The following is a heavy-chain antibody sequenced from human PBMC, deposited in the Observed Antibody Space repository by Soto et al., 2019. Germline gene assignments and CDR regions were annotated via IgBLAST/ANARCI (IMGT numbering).Heavy chain of an antibody. CDR1: GGSISNDGYY. CDR3: ARYSGYDYLDY. Sequence: QVQLQESGPGLVKPSQTLSLTCIVSGGSISNDGYYWSWIRQPPGKGLEWIGYIYYSGSTYYNLSLKSRVTISVDTSENQFSLMLTSVTAADTAVYYCARYSGYDYLDYWGQGTLVTVSS. J-gene: IGHJ4*02. D-gene: IGHD5-12*01. V-gene: IGHV4-31*03. CDR2: IYYSGST.